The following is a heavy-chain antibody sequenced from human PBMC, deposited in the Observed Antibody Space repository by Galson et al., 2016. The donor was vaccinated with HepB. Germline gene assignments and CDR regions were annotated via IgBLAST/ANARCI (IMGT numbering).Heavy chain of an antibody. V-gene: IGHV3-11*05. CDR3: AKGNIVQVPAAPYA. J-gene: IGHJ5*02. CDR1: GFTFSDYY. CDR2: ISPSSSDI. Sequence: SLRLSCAASGFTFSDYYMSWIRQAPGKGLEWVSYISPSSSDIKHADSVIGRFSISRDNAKNSLYLQMDSLRAEDSAIYYCAKGNIVQVPAAPYAWGQGALVTVSS. D-gene: IGHD2-2*01.